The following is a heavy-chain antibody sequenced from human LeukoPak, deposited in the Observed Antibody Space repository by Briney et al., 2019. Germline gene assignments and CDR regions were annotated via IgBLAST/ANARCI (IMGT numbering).Heavy chain of an antibody. J-gene: IGHJ4*02. V-gene: IGHV3-64D*06. D-gene: IGHD3-22*01. CDR2: ISSNGGST. CDR3: ATMIVVVINMGTFDY. Sequence: PGGSLRLSCSASGFTFSSYAMHWVRQAPGKGLEYVSAISSNGGSTYYADSVKGRFTISRDNPKNTLYLQMSSLRAEDTAVYYCATMIVVVINMGTFDYWGQGTLVTVSS. CDR1: GFTFSSYA.